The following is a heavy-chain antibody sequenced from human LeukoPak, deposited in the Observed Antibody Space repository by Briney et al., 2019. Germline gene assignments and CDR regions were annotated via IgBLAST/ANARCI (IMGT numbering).Heavy chain of an antibody. Sequence: GRSLRLSCAASGFTFNDYAMHWVRQAPGKGLVWVAIISYAGIITYYADSVRGRFTISRDNSMSTLYLEMNSLRPEDTAVYYCVRGGSSVRYCSSTSCYGDNWFDPWGQGTLVTVSS. CDR2: ISYAGIIT. J-gene: IGHJ5*02. CDR1: GFTFNDYA. V-gene: IGHV3-30*03. CDR3: VRGGSSVRYCSSTSCYGDNWFDP. D-gene: IGHD2-2*01.